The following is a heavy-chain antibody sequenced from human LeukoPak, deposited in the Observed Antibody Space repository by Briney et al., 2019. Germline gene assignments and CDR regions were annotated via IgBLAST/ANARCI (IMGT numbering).Heavy chain of an antibody. CDR1: GGSISSYY. Sequence: SETLSLTCTVSGGSISSYYWSWIRQPPGKGLEWIGYIYYSGSTNYNPSLKSRVTVSVDTSKNQFSLKLSSVTAADTAVYYCATDFWSGTNIIDYWGQGTLVTVSS. J-gene: IGHJ4*02. CDR2: IYYSGST. CDR3: ATDFWSGTNIIDY. D-gene: IGHD3-3*01. V-gene: IGHV4-59*08.